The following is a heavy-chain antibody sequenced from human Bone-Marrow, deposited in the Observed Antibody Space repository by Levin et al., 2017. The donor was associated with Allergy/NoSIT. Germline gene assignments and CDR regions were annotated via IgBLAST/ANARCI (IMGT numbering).Heavy chain of an antibody. CDR3: ARGVHYYDRLDY. Sequence: SETLSLTCTVSGGSISSYYWSWIRQPPGKGLEWIGYISYSGSTNYNPSLKSRVTISIDTSKNQFSLKLSSVTAADTAVYYCARGVHYYDRLDYWGQGTLVTVSS. CDR1: GGSISSYY. CDR2: ISYSGST. D-gene: IGHD3-22*01. J-gene: IGHJ4*02. V-gene: IGHV4-59*01.